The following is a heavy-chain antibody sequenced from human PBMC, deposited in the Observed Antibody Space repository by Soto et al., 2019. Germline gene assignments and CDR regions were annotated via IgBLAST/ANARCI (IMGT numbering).Heavy chain of an antibody. V-gene: IGHV1-8*01. Sequence: ASVKVSCKASGYTFTSYDINWVRQATGQGLEWMGWMNPNSGNTGYAQKFQGRVTMTRNTSISTAYMELSSLRSEDTAVYYCARGRYRFGSGSYYPGWFDPWGQGTLVTVSS. CDR3: ARGRYRFGSGSYYPGWFDP. CDR2: MNPNSGNT. CDR1: GYTFTSYD. J-gene: IGHJ5*02. D-gene: IGHD3-10*01.